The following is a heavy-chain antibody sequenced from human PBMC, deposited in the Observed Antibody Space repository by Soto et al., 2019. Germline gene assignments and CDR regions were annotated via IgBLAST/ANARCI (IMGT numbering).Heavy chain of an antibody. J-gene: IGHJ5*02. D-gene: IGHD3-3*01. Sequence: ASVKVSCKASGYTFTSYDINWVRQATGQGLEWMGWMNPNSGNTGYAQKFQGRVTMTRNTSISTAYMELSSLRSEDTAVYYCARGNYDFWSGYQNWFDPWGQGTLVTVS. V-gene: IGHV1-8*01. CDR1: GYTFTSYD. CDR3: ARGNYDFWSGYQNWFDP. CDR2: MNPNSGNT.